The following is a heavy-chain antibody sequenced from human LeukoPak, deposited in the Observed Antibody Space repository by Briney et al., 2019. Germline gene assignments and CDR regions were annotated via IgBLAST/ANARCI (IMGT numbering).Heavy chain of an antibody. CDR2: ISGSGGST. CDR3: AKVAMIVVVITTSLDY. D-gene: IGHD3-22*01. V-gene: IGHV3-23*01. Sequence: GRSLRLSCAASGFTFSSYAMSWVRQAPGKGLEWVSTISGSGGSTYHADSVKGRFTISRDNSKNTLYLQMNSLRAEDTALYYCAKVAMIVVVITTSLDYWGQGTLVTVSS. J-gene: IGHJ4*02. CDR1: GFTFSSYA.